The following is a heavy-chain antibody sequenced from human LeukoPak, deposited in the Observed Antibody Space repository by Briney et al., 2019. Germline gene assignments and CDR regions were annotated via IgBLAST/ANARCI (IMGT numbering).Heavy chain of an antibody. CDR3: AKDRSSGYHEYFQH. Sequence: PGGSLRLSCAASGFTFSSYGMNWVRQAPGKGLEWVAFIRYDGSNKYYADSVKGRFTISRDNSKNTLYLQMNSLRAEDTAVYYCAKDRSSGYHEYFQHWGQGTLVTVSS. CDR1: GFTFSSYG. CDR2: IRYDGSNK. V-gene: IGHV3-30*02. J-gene: IGHJ1*01. D-gene: IGHD3-22*01.